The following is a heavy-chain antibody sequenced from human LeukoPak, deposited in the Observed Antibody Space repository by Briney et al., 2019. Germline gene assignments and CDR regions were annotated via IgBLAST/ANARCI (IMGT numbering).Heavy chain of an antibody. CDR1: GYSFTSYW. V-gene: IGHV5-51*01. Sequence: GESLKISCKGSGYSFTSYWIGWVRQMPEKGLEWMGIIYPGDSDTRYSPSFQGQVTISADKSISTAYLQWSSLKASDTAMYYCARHLVPAMVRGVTVNWFDPWGQGTLVTVSS. J-gene: IGHJ5*02. CDR2: IYPGDSDT. D-gene: IGHD3-10*01. CDR3: ARHLVPAMVRGVTVNWFDP.